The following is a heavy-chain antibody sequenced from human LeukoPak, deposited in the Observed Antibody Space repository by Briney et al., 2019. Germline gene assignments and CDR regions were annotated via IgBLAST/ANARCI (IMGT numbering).Heavy chain of an antibody. J-gene: IGHJ4*02. CDR2: ISPGGVNT. CDR3: ARDEYGDYIFNY. D-gene: IGHD4-17*01. Sequence: GGSLRLSCAASGFSFSSTTMHWVRQAPGKGLEYVSAISPGGVNTYYSKSVRGRFTISRDNSKNTMYLQMGSLRGEDMAVYYCARDEYGDYIFNYWGQGTQVTVS. CDR1: GFSFSSTT. V-gene: IGHV3-64*01.